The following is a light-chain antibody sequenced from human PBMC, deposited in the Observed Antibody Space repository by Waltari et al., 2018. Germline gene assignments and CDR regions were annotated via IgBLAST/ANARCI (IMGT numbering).Light chain of an antibody. CDR1: QSITNS. Sequence: EIVLTQSPATLSLSPGERATLSCRASQSITNSLAWYQQKRGQAPRLLISDASNRATGIPARFSGSGSGTDFTLTISGLEPEDFAVYYCQQRSNWPLHTFGGGTKVEIK. CDR3: QQRSNWPLHT. V-gene: IGKV3-11*01. J-gene: IGKJ4*01. CDR2: DAS.